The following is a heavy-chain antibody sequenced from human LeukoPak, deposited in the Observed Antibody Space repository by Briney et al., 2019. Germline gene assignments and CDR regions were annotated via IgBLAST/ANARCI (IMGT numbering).Heavy chain of an antibody. CDR3: ARDHILMVYAITYYYYYGMDV. D-gene: IGHD2-8*01. Sequence: GGSLRLSCEGSAFIFSGHWMNWVRQTPGKGLEWVASIKEDGSERQYVDSVKGRFSISRDNTKGSLFLQLNSLRAEDTAVYYCARDHILMVYAITYYYYYGMDVWGQGTTVTVSS. J-gene: IGHJ6*02. CDR1: AFIFSGHW. V-gene: IGHV3-7*03. CDR2: IKEDGSER.